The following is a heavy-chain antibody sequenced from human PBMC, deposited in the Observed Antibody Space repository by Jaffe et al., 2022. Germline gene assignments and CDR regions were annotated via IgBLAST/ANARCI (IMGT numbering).Heavy chain of an antibody. J-gene: IGHJ4*02. Sequence: EVQLVESGGGLVQPGGSLRLSCAASGFTFSSYEMNWVRQAPGKGLEWVSYISSSGSTIYYADSVKGRFTISRDNAKNSLYLQMNSLRAEDTAVYYCARESYSYGYAFDYWGQGTLVTVSS. CDR1: GFTFSSYE. D-gene: IGHD5-18*01. CDR2: ISSSGSTI. V-gene: IGHV3-48*03. CDR3: ARESYSYGYAFDY.